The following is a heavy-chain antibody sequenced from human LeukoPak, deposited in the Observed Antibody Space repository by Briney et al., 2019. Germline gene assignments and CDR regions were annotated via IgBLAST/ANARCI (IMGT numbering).Heavy chain of an antibody. CDR2: INHSGST. Sequence: PSETLSLTCAVYGGSFRGYYWSWIRQPPGKGLEWIGEINHSGSTNYNPSFKSRVTISVDTSKNQFSLKLSSVTAADTAVYYCARAPRTYFGPWLNHYYFDYWGQGTLVTVSS. J-gene: IGHJ4*02. D-gene: IGHD5-12*01. CDR1: GGSFRGYY. V-gene: IGHV4-34*01. CDR3: ARAPRTYFGPWLNHYYFDY.